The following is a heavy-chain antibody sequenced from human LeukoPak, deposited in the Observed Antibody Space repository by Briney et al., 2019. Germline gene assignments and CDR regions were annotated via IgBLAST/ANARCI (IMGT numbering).Heavy chain of an antibody. CDR3: ARVGGVSCGGDCYFNWFDP. Sequence: PSETLSLTCTVSGYSISSGYYWGWIRQPPGKGLEWIGSINHSGSTYYNPSLKSRVTISVDTSKNQLSLKLSSVTAADTAVYYCARVGGVSCGGDCYFNWFDPWGQGTLVTVSS. CDR1: GYSISSGYY. J-gene: IGHJ5*02. D-gene: IGHD2-21*02. V-gene: IGHV4-38-2*02. CDR2: INHSGST.